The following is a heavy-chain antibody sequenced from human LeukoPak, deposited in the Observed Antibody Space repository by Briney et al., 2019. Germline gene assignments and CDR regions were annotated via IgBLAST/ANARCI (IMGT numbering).Heavy chain of an antibody. Sequence: PSETLSLTCTVSGGSISSYYWSWLRQPPGKGLEWIGCVYDSGSTIYNPSLRRRVTMSLDTSRSQFSLKLSSVTAADTAVYYCAKQSGYYGIDYWGQGTLVTVSP. CDR3: AKQSGYYGIDY. J-gene: IGHJ4*02. D-gene: IGHD3-3*01. CDR1: GGSISSYY. V-gene: IGHV4-59*01. CDR2: VYDSGST.